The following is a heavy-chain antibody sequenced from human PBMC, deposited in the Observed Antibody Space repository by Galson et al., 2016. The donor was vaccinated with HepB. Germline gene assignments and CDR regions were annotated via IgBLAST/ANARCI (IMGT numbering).Heavy chain of an antibody. V-gene: IGHV3-9*01. J-gene: IGHJ6*02. CDR2: ISGDSGSK. CDR3: ARKGYAYESGWGGGMEL. CDR1: GFTFDTYA. D-gene: IGHD6-25*01. Sequence: SLRLSCAASGFTFDTYAMHWVRQVPGKGLEWVSGISGDSGSKGYASSVKGRFTISRDNAKKSLYLQMNSLRPEDTALYFCARKGYAYESGWGGGMELWGQRITVTVS.